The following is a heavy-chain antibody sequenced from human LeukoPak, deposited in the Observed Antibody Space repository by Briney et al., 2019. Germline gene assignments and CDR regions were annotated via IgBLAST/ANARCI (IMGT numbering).Heavy chain of an antibody. D-gene: IGHD2-15*01. CDR3: SRSLGYCSAGSCFPFDY. V-gene: IGHV3-7*05. J-gene: IGHJ4*02. CDR2: IKQDGSDK. CDR1: GFTFSSYW. Sequence: GGSLRLSCAASGFTFSSYWMSWVRQAPGKGLEWVANIKQDGSDKYYVDSVKGRFTISRDNAKNSLYLQMNSLRAEDTAVYYCSRSLGYCSAGSCFPFDYWGQGTLVTVSS.